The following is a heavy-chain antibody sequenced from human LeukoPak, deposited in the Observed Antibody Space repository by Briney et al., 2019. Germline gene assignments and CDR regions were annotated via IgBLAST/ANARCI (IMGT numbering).Heavy chain of an antibody. V-gene: IGHV3-23*01. CDR1: GFRFSNNA. J-gene: IGHJ5*02. CDR2: VSKTGGTT. Sequence: PGGSLRLSCVASGFRFSNNAMSWVRQAPGKGLEWVSSVSKTGGTTYYADSVKGRFTIPRDNSRNTVSLQMNSLRAEDTAIYYCAKVATGPWGQGTLVTVSS. CDR3: AKVATGP. D-gene: IGHD5-12*01.